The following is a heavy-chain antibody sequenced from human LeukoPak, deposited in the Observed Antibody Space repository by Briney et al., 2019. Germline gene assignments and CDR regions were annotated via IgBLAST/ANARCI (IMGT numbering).Heavy chain of an antibody. Sequence: GGSLRLSCAASGFTFSSYAMSWVRQAPGKGLEWVSAISGSGGSTYYADSVKGRFTISRDNSKNTLYLQMDSLRAEDTAVYYCAKDGSPTYYYYGMDVWGQGTTVTVSS. CDR3: AKDGSPTYYYYGMDV. V-gene: IGHV3-23*01. D-gene: IGHD2-2*03. J-gene: IGHJ6*02. CDR1: GFTFSSYA. CDR2: ISGSGGST.